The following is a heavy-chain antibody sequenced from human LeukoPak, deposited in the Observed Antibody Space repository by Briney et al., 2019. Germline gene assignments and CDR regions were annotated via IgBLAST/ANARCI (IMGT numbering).Heavy chain of an antibody. CDR1: GYTFTSYY. D-gene: IGHD3-3*01. Sequence: ASVKVSCKASGYTFTSYYMHWVRQAPGQGLEWMGIINPSGGSTSYAQKFQGRVTMTRDTSTSTVYVELSSLRSEDTAVYYCARDFWSGHFASNWFDPWGQGTRSPSPQ. J-gene: IGHJ5*02. CDR2: INPSGGST. CDR3: ARDFWSGHFASNWFDP. V-gene: IGHV1-46*01.